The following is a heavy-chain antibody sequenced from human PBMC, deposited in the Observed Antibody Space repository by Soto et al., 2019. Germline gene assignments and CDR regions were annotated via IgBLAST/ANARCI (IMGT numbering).Heavy chain of an antibody. J-gene: IGHJ6*03. CDR3: ARSKIGPLYAINYYYYMDV. CDR1: GGTLSSYT. V-gene: IGHV1-69*02. CDR2: IIPILGIA. D-gene: IGHD2-8*01. Sequence: GASVKVSCTASGGTLSSYTISWVRQAPGQGLEWMGRIIPILGIANYAQKFQGRVTITADKSTSTAYMELSSLRSEDTAVYYCARSKIGPLYAINYYYYMDVWGKGTTVTVSS.